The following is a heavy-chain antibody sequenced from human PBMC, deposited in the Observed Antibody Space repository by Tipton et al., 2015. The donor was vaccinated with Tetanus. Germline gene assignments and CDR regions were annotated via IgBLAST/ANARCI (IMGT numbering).Heavy chain of an antibody. CDR2: ITSNSVNR. CDR3: TKGAWFDY. J-gene: IGHJ4*02. V-gene: IGHV3-9*01. Sequence: SLRLSCAASGFTFDDSAMHWVRRAPGKGLEWVSGITSNSVNRGYADSVKGRFTISRDNAKKSLYLQMDSLRAEDTALYYCTKGAWFDYWGQGTLVTVSS. CDR1: GFTFDDSA.